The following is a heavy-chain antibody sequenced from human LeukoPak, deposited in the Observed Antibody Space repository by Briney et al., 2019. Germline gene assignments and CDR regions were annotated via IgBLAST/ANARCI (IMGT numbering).Heavy chain of an antibody. CDR2: ISINTDT. J-gene: IGHJ4*02. CDR3: AIAQSWDELFDY. Sequence: GGSLTLSCAASGIAVTGNYMSWVRQPPGKGLEWVSFISINTDTFYADSVRGRFTISRDSSENTLFLQMNSLRDEDSAVYYCAIAQSWDELFDYWGQGTLVTVSS. CDR1: GIAVTGNY. D-gene: IGHD1-26*01. V-gene: IGHV3-53*01.